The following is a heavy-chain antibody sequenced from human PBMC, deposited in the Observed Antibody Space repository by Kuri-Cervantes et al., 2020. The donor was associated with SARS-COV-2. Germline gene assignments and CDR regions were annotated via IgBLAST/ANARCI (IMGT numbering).Heavy chain of an antibody. J-gene: IGHJ4*02. CDR1: GFTFDDYD. D-gene: IGHD6-19*01. CDR2: ISWNSGSI. Sequence: SLKISCEASGFTFDDYDMHWVRQAPGKGLEWGSGISWNSGSIGYADSVQGRFTISRDNAKNSLYLQMNRLRAEDTALYYCAKDGGSGGYGGHRYYFDYWGQGTLVTVSS. V-gene: IGHV3-9*01. CDR3: AKDGGSGGYGGHRYYFDY.